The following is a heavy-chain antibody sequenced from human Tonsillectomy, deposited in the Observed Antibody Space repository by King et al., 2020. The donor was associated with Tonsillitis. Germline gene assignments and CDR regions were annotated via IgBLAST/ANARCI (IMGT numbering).Heavy chain of an antibody. CDR1: GFTFSSYA. V-gene: IGHV3-30-3*01. J-gene: IGHJ6*02. CDR2: ISYDGSNK. Sequence: VQLVEAGGGVVQPGRSLRLSCAASGFTFSSYAMHWVRQAPGKGLEWVALISYDGSNKYHADSAKGRFTISRDNSKTTLFLQMNRLRGEDTAVYYCAGGGNMVLGTDYYYYGLDVWGQGTTVTVSS. CDR3: AGGGNMVLGTDYYYYGLDV. D-gene: IGHD3-10*01.